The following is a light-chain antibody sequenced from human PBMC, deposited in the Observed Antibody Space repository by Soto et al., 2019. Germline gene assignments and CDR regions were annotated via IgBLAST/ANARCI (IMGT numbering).Light chain of an antibody. Sequence: DIQLTQSPSFLSASVGDRVSITCRASQDMGTYLAWYQQKPGQAPRLLIYASSTLETGVSSRFSGRESGTEFTLTVNSLQPEDFATYYCQHLKTYPPSFGGGTKVEVK. CDR1: QDMGTY. CDR3: QHLKTYPPS. CDR2: ASS. V-gene: IGKV1-9*01. J-gene: IGKJ4*01.